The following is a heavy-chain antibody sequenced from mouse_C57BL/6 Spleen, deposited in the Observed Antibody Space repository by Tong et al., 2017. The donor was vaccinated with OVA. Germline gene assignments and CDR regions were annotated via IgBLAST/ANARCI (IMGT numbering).Heavy chain of an antibody. V-gene: IGHV1-77*01. CDR1: GYTFTDYY. J-gene: IGHJ3*01. CDR2: IYPGSGNT. D-gene: IGHD3-3*01. CDR3: ARSGGLAWFAY. Sequence: VQLQESGAELARPGASVKLSCKASGYTFTDYYINWVKQRTGQGLEWIGEIYPGSGNTYYNEKFKGKATLTAGKSSSTAYMQLSSLTSEDSAVYFCARSGGLAWFAYWGQGTLVTVSA.